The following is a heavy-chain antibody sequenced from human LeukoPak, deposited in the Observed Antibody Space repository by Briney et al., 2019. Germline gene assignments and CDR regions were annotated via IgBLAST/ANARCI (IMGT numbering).Heavy chain of an antibody. CDR1: GYSISSGYY. V-gene: IGHV4-38-2*01. J-gene: IGHJ4*02. CDR2: IYHSGST. D-gene: IGHD6-19*01. Sequence: SETLSLTCAVSGYSISSGYYWGRIRQPPGKGLEWIGSIYHSGSTYYNPSLKSRVTISVDTSKNQFSLKLSSVTAADTAVYYCARLRVAVAENWGQGTLVTVSS. CDR3: ARLRVAVAEN.